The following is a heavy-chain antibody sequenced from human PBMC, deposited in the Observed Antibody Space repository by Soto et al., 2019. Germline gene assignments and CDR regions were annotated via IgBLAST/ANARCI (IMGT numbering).Heavy chain of an antibody. CDR1: GGSFSGYY. Sequence: QVQLQQWGAGLLKPSETLSLTCAVYGGSFSGYYWSWIRQPPGKGLEWIGEINHSGSTNYNPSLKSRVTISVATSKTQFSLKLSPVPAADTAVYYWARGILFDYWGQGTLVTVSS. J-gene: IGHJ4*02. V-gene: IGHV4-34*01. CDR3: ARGILFDY. CDR2: INHSGST.